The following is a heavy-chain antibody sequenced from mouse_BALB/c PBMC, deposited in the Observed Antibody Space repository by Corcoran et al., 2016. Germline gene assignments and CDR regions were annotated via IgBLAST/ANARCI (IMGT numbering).Heavy chain of an antibody. D-gene: IGHD4-1*01. J-gene: IGHJ1*01. CDR3: ANWDWDLDV. Sequence: EVQLQQSGAELVKPGASVKLSCTASGFNIKDTYMHWVKQRPEQGLEGIGRIDPANGNNKYEPQCQGKATITADTSSNTAYVQRSSLTSEDTAVYYCANWDWDLDVWGAWTTVTVSS. CDR2: IDPANGNN. CDR1: GFNIKDTY. V-gene: IGHV14-3*02.